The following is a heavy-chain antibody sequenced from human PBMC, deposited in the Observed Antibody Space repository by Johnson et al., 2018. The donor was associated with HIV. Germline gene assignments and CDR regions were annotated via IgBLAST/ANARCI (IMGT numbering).Heavy chain of an antibody. J-gene: IGHJ3*02. CDR3: ARDWEGSGTYGVYDEGFDI. V-gene: IGHV3-30*03. Sequence: QVQPVESGGGLIQPGGSLRLSCAASGSLFSNYHMHWVRQAPGKGLESVAVIPQDGANNFQAESVKGRFTISRDNSKNTLYLQMNSLRGEDTAVYYCARDWEGSGTYGVYDEGFDIWGQGTMVTVAS. CDR2: IPQDGANN. D-gene: IGHD3-10*01. CDR1: GSLFSNYH.